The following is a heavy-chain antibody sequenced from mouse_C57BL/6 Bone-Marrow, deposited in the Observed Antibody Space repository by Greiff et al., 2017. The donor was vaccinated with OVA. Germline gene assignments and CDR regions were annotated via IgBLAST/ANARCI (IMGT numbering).Heavy chain of an antibody. CDR2: IDPETGGT. V-gene: IGHV1-15*01. D-gene: IGHD1-1*01. J-gene: IGHJ2*01. CDR1: GYTFTDYE. CDR3: TRVAITTVVATEDFDY. Sequence: VQLQQSGAELVRPGASVTLSCKASGYTFTDYEMHWVKQTPVHGLEWIGAIDPETGGTAYNQKFKGKAILTADKSSSTAYMELRSLTSEDSAVYYCTRVAITTVVATEDFDYWGQGTTLTVSS.